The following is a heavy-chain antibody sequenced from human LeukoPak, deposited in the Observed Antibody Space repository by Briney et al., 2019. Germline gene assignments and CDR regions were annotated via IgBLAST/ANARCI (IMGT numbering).Heavy chain of an antibody. J-gene: IGHJ4*02. Sequence: SETLSLTCTVSGGSISSYYWSWIRQPREKGLEWIGYIYYSGSTNYNPSLKSRVTISVDTSKNQFSLKLSSVTAADTAVYYCARERFGELAPIDYWGQGTLVTVSS. CDR1: GGSISSYY. V-gene: IGHV4-59*01. CDR2: IYYSGST. D-gene: IGHD3-10*01. CDR3: ARERFGELAPIDY.